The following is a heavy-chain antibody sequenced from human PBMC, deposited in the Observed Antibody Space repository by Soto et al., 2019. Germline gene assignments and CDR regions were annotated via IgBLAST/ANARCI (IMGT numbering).Heavy chain of an antibody. CDR1: GFTFIDSW. CDR2: VNEYDTDR. V-gene: IGHV3-74*01. Sequence: PGGSLRLSCVASGFTFIDSWMHWGRQAPGRGLVWVSRVNEYDTDRNYADSVKGRFTISRDNARNTVYLQMNSLRAEDTAVYYCARVAVVTRGIDYWGQGTLVTVSS. D-gene: IGHD6-19*01. CDR3: ARVAVVTRGIDY. J-gene: IGHJ4*02.